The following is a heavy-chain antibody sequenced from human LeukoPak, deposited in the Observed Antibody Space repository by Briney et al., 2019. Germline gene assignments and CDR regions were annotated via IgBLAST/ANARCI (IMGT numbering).Heavy chain of an antibody. J-gene: IGHJ4*02. Sequence: GGSLRLSCAASGFPFSPYAMNWVRQAPGKGLEWVSYINDGSTDIHYADSVKGRFSISRDSARNTLYLQLSSLRAEDTAVYYCARDTFQPGLIDSWGQGTLVTVSS. CDR2: INDGSTDI. CDR1: GFPFSPYA. D-gene: IGHD2-2*01. V-gene: IGHV3-21*05. CDR3: ARDTFQPGLIDS.